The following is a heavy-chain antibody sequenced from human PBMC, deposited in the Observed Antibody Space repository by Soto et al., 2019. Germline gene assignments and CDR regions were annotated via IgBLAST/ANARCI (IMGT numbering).Heavy chain of an antibody. CDR2: MNPKGGDT. CDR3: ARGSKGSSWYAYWFDP. D-gene: IGHD6-13*01. J-gene: IGHJ5*02. CDR1: GYTLTELS. Sequence: ASVKVSCKVSGYTLTELSMHWVRQAPGKGLEWMGWMNPKGGDTGYAQKFQGRVTITRNNSKSTAYMEMSSLRSEDTAVYYCARGSKGSSWYAYWFDPWGQGTLVTVSS. V-gene: IGHV1-8*01.